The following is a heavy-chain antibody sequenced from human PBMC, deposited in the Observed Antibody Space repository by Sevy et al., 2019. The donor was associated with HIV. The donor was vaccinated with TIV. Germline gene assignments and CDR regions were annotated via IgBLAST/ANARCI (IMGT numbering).Heavy chain of an antibody. CDR2: ISGDGSST. V-gene: IGHV3-74*01. CDR3: ARDGRAARDCDF. J-gene: IGHJ4*02. D-gene: IGHD6-6*01. CDR1: GFTFSSYW. Sequence: GGSLRLSCAASGFTFSSYWMHWVRQAPGKGLVWVARISGDGSSTSYGDSVRGRFTISRDNAKNTLYLQMNSLRAEDTALYYCARDGRAARDCDFWGQGTLVTVSS.